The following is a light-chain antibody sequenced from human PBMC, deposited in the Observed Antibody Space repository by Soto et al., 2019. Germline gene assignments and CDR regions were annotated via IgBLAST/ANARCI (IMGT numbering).Light chain of an antibody. J-gene: IGLJ2*01. CDR1: SSDVGGYNY. CDR2: EVN. V-gene: IGLV2-8*01. CDR3: SSYAGNKNV. Sequence: QSVLTQPPSASGSPGQSVTISCTGTSSDVGGYNYVSWYQHHPGKAPKLMIYEVNNRPSGVPDRFSGSKSGNTAPLTVSGPQAEDEADYYCSSYAGNKNVFGGGTQLTVL.